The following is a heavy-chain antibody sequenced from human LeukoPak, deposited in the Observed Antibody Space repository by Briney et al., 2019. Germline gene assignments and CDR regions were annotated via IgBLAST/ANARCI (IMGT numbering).Heavy chain of an antibody. D-gene: IGHD2-8*01. Sequence: SETLSVICTVSGGSISSYYWSWIRQPAGKGLEWIGRIYSSGSISYNPSLKSRLSMSLDTSKNQFSLKLTSVTAADTAVYYCARDEWNGYYYMDVWGKGTTVTVFS. CDR3: ARDEWNGYYYMDV. V-gene: IGHV4-4*07. J-gene: IGHJ6*03. CDR1: GGSISSYY. CDR2: IYSSGSI.